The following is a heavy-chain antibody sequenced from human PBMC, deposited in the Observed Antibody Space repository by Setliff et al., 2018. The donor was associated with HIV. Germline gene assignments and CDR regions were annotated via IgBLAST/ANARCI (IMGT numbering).Heavy chain of an antibody. D-gene: IGHD6-13*01. CDR3: AKDLHFWSAADS. CDR1: GFTFRSFC. V-gene: IGHV3-23*01. CDR2: IGGDGNT. J-gene: IGHJ4*02. Sequence: AGGSLRLSCAASGFTFRSFCLSWVRQVPGKGLEWVSGIGGDGNTHYADSVKGRFAISRDNSKNTLYLQMNSLRAEDTALYYCAKDLHFWSAADSWGQGTLVTVSS.